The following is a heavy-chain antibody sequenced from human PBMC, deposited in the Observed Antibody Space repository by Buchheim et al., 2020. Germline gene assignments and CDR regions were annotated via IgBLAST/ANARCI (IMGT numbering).Heavy chain of an antibody. CDR1: GGSISSSNW. V-gene: IGHV4-4*02. J-gene: IGHJ6*02. Sequence: QVQLQESGPGLVKPSGTLSLTCAVSGGSISSSNWWSWVRQPPGKGLEWIGEIYHSGGTNYNPSLKSRVTISVAKSKTQFSLKLSSVTAADTAVYYCARWANPAGLSYYYYGMDVWGQGTT. CDR3: ARWANPAGLSYYYYGMDV. CDR2: IYHSGGT. D-gene: IGHD6-19*01.